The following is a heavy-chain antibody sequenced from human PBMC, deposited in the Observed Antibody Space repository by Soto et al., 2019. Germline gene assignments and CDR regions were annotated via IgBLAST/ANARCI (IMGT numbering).Heavy chain of an antibody. D-gene: IGHD5-18*01. CDR2: IYYSGST. V-gene: IGHV4-30-4*01. J-gene: IGHJ5*02. CDR3: ARRNTDGVGWFDP. Sequence: QVQLQESGPGLVKPSQTQSLTCTVSGGSISSGDYYWSWIRQPPGKGLEWIGYIYYSGSTYYNPSLKSRVTISVDTSKNQFSLKLSSVTAADTAVYYCARRNTDGVGWFDPWGQGTLVTVSS. CDR1: GGSISSGDYY.